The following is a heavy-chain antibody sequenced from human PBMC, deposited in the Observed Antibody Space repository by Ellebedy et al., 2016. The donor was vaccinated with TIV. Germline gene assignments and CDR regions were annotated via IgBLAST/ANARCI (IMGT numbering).Heavy chain of an antibody. Sequence: GESLKISCVASGFTFSDYSMSWVRQAPGKGLEWVSRISLSVNTMYYADSVQGRFTISRDNANSSLFLEMNSLRAEDTAVYYCARGVGSGWYRHYYGMDVWGQGTTVTVSS. D-gene: IGHD6-19*01. CDR1: GFTFSDYS. CDR3: ARGVGSGWYRHYYGMDV. V-gene: IGHV3-11*04. J-gene: IGHJ6*02. CDR2: ISLSVNTM.